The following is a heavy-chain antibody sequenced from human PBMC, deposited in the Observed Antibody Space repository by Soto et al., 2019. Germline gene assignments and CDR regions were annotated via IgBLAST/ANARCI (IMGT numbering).Heavy chain of an antibody. CDR1: GFSLSTSGMC. CDR3: ARTSEVYYYYYGMDV. Sequence: SGPTLVNPTQTLTLTCTFSGFSLSTSGMCVSWIRQPPGKALEWLALIDWDDDKYYSTSLKTRLTISKDTSKNQVVLTMTNMDPVDTATYYCARTSEVYYYYYGMDVWGQGTTVTVSS. J-gene: IGHJ6*01. V-gene: IGHV2-70*01. CDR2: IDWDDDK.